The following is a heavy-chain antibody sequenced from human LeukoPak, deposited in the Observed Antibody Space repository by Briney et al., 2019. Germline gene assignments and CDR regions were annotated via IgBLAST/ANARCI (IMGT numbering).Heavy chain of an antibody. CDR1: GFTFSSYG. CDR2: IWYDGSRK. D-gene: IGHD3-22*01. Sequence: GGSLRLSCAASGFTFSSYGMHWVRQAPGKGLEWVAFIWYDGSRKYYGDSVKGRFTISRDNSKNTLYLQMNSLRAEDTAVYYCARVQYDSSGYYYRSYYYYYYMDVWGKGTTVTVSS. CDR3: ARVQYDSSGYYYRSYYYYYYMDV. V-gene: IGHV3-33*01. J-gene: IGHJ6*03.